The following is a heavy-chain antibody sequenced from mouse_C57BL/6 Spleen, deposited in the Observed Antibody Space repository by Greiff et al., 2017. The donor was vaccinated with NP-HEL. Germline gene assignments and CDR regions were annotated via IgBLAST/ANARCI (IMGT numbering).Heavy chain of an antibody. CDR2: IYPSDRET. CDR1: GYTFTSYW. D-gene: IGHD1-1*01. CDR3: ARSYYYGSSYWFAY. Sequence: QVQLQQPGAELVRPGSSVKLSCKASGYTFTSYWMDWVKQRPGQGLEWIGNIYPSDRETHYTQKFKDKATVTVDKSSSTAYMQLSSRTSEDAAVDYCARSYYYGSSYWFAYWGQGTLVTVSA. J-gene: IGHJ3*01. V-gene: IGHV1-61*01.